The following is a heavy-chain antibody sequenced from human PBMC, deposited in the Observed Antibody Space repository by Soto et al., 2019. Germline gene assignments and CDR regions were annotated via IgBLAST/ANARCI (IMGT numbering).Heavy chain of an antibody. CDR2: ISGSGGST. CDR3: AKGRCSGSTCYSPFDY. Sequence: LRLSCAASGFTFNSYAMSWARQAPGKGLEWVSSISGSGGSTYYADSVKGRFTISRDNSENTIYLQMNSLTVEDTAAYYCAKGRCSGSTCYSPFDYWGQGTLVTVSS. J-gene: IGHJ4*02. D-gene: IGHD2-15*01. V-gene: IGHV3-23*01. CDR1: GFTFNSYA.